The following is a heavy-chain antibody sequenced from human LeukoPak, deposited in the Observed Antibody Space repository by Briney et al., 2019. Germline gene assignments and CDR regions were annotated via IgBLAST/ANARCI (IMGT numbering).Heavy chain of an antibody. Sequence: GGSLRLSCAASRFTFSGYAMYWDRQAPGKGLEWVSCIDASGVNTYYADSVKGRFTISRDNSNNTLYLQMNSLRAEDTAVYYCAKGSGSGWYGWFDPWGQGTLVTVSS. V-gene: IGHV3-23*01. CDR3: AKGSGSGWYGWFDP. D-gene: IGHD6-19*01. CDR1: RFTFSGYA. J-gene: IGHJ5*02. CDR2: IDASGVNT.